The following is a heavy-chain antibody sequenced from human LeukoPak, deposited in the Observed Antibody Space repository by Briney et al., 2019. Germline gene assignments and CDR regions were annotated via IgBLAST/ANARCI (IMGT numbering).Heavy chain of an antibody. CDR2: ITSSSRNI. Sequence: PGGSLRLSCAESGFTFSSYEMNWVRQAPGKGLEWVSSITSSSRNIYYADAVRGRFTSSRDNAKNSVYLQMNSLRAEDTAVYYCVRDFTYWGQGTLVTVPS. J-gene: IGHJ4*02. CDR1: GFTFSSYE. V-gene: IGHV3-21*01. CDR3: VRDFTY.